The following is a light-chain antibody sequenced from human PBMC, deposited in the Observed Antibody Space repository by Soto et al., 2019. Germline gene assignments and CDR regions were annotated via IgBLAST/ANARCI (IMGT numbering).Light chain of an antibody. V-gene: IGLV2-14*01. CDR2: GVT. CDR1: SIDVGGYNY. CDR3: TSYIHRRTLVV. J-gene: IGLJ2*01. Sequence: QSALTQPASVSGSPGQSITISCTGTSIDVGGYNYVSWYQQHPGKAPKLMLYGVTNRPSGVSNRFSGSKSGNTASLTISGLQPEDEADYYCTSYIHRRTLVVFGGGTKLTVL.